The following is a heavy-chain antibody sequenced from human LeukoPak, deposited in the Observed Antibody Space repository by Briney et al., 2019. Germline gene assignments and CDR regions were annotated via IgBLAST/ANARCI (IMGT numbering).Heavy chain of an antibody. CDR1: GFIFRNYW. J-gene: IGHJ4*02. D-gene: IGHD6-19*01. CDR3: TRDSGRFRLDY. CDR2: INQDGREK. Sequence: GGSLRLSCAASGFIFRNYWMSWVRQAPGKGLEWVAIINQDGREKYYVDSVKGRLTVSRDNAKNSLYLQMNSLRVEDTAVYYCTRDSGRFRLDYWGQGILVTVSS. V-gene: IGHV3-7*01.